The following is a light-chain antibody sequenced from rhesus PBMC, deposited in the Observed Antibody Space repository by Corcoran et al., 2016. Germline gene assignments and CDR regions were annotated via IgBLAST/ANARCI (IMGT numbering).Light chain of an antibody. CDR3: FSYTTSSTFV. Sequence: QSAPTQPPSVSGSPGQSVTISCTGTSSDIGGYNYVSWYQQHPGKAPKLMIYGVSNRPSGVSDRFSGSKSANTASLTISWLQAEDEADYYWFSYTTSSTFVFRGGTKLTVL. V-gene: IGLV2S7*01. J-gene: IGLJ6*01. CDR1: SSDIGGYNY. CDR2: GVS.